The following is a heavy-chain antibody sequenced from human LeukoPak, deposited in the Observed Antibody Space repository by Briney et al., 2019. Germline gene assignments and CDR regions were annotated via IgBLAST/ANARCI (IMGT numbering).Heavy chain of an antibody. J-gene: IGHJ6*03. V-gene: IGHV3-21*01. CDR2: ITSSNYI. Sequence: GGSLRLSCAASGFTFSVYSMNWVRQAPGKGLEWVSFITSSNYIKYADSVKGRFTISRDNAKNSLYLQMNSLRTEDTAVYYCATNISTWYRGGVYFYMVVWSKGTTVTVSS. CDR3: ATNISTWYRGGVYFYMVV. D-gene: IGHD6-13*01. CDR1: GFTFSVYS.